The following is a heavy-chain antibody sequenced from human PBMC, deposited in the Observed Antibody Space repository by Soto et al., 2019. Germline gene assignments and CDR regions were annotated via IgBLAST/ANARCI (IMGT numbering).Heavy chain of an antibody. Sequence: PSETLSLTCTVSGSPITGDYWGWIRQPPGKGLEYIGHIYYTGSTRYNPSLTSRVTISLDTSREQFSLKLTSVTAADTAVYYCARGRHCTSTICCGPPSIRFEPWGPGPLLTVST. CDR2: IYYTGST. D-gene: IGHD2-2*01. CDR1: GSPITGDY. V-gene: IGHV4-59*01. J-gene: IGHJ5*02. CDR3: ARGRHCTSTICCGPPSIRFEP.